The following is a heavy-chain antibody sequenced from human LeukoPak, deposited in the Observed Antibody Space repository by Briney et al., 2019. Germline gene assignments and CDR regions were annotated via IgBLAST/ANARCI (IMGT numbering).Heavy chain of an antibody. CDR1: GFTFSSYA. CDR3: ASRSFVQWELWFYFDY. D-gene: IGHD1-26*01. J-gene: IGHJ4*02. CDR2: ISYDGSNK. V-gene: IGHV3-30*04. Sequence: SGGSLRLSCAASGFTFSSYAMHWVRQAPGKGLEWVAVISYDGSNKYYADSVKGRFTISRDNSKNTLYLQMNSLRAEDTAVYYCASRSFVQWELWFYFDYWGQGTLVTVSS.